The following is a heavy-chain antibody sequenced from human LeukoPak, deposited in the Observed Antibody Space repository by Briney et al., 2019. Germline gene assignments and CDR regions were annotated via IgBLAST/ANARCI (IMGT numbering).Heavy chain of an antibody. D-gene: IGHD1/OR15-1a*01. J-gene: IGHJ4*02. CDR1: GYSSTAYW. CDR3: AGRSTMSAMN. V-gene: IGHV5-51*01. CDR2: LFPGGSET. Sequence: GESLKISCKASGYSSTAYWIGWVRQMPGKGLEWMGILFPGGSETKYSPSFQGRVTISVDKAINTAYLHWSSLKASDTAMYYCAGRSTMSAMNWGEGTLVTVSS.